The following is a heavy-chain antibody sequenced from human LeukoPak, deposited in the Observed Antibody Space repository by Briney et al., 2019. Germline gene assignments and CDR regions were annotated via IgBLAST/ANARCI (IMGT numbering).Heavy chain of an antibody. J-gene: IGHJ6*04. CDR1: GFTFSSYA. CDR2: INQDGGGR. Sequence: AGGSLRLSCAASGFTFSSYAMHWVRQAPGKGLEWVANINQDGGGRYYVDSVQGRFIISRDNAQNSVHLQMNSLRAEDTAVYYCATRYCSIAACRASSYKCMDDWGKGTTVIVSS. D-gene: IGHD2-2*01. V-gene: IGHV3-7*01. CDR3: ATRYCSIAACRASSYKCMDD.